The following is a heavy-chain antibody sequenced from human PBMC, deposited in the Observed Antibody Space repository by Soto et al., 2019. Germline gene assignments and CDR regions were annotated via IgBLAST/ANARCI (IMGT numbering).Heavy chain of an antibody. J-gene: IGHJ4*02. CDR3: ASGWFGEFVYQFDY. CDR2: IIPIFGTA. CDR1: GGTFSSYA. D-gene: IGHD3-10*01. Sequence: GASVKVSCKASGGTFSSYAISWVRQAPGQGLEWMGGIIPIFGTANYAQKFQGRVTITADTSTSTAYMELRSLGSDDTAVYYCASGWFGEFVYQFDYWGQGTLVTVSS. V-gene: IGHV1-69*06.